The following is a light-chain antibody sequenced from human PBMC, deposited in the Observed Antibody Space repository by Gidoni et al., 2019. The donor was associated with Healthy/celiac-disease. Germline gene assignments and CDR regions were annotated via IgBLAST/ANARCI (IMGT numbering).Light chain of an antibody. J-gene: IGKJ1*01. V-gene: IGKV1-39*01. Sequence: DIQLTQSPSSLSASVGDRVTITCRASHSVSSSFNSYQHKPGTAPKLLIYDASSLGSGVTSRFSGSGAGTDVIIIFSSRQHEDFATDYCQQSYGTPRTFGQGTKVEIK. CDR1: HSVSSS. CDR2: DAS. CDR3: QQSYGTPRT.